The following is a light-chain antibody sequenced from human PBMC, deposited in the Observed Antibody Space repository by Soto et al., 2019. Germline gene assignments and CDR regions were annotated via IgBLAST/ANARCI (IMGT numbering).Light chain of an antibody. CDR3: QQYNSYPYT. CDR2: GAS. CDR1: QSVSSIY. V-gene: IGKV3-20*01. Sequence: EFVLTQSPGTLSLSPGERATLACRASQSVSSIYLAWYQQRPGQAPRLLIYGASSRATGIPDRFSGSGSGTDFTLTISSLQPDDFATYYCQQYNSYPYTFGQGTKLEIK. J-gene: IGKJ2*01.